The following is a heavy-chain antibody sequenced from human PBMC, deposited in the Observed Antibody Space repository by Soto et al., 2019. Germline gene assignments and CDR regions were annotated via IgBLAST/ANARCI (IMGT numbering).Heavy chain of an antibody. CDR2: ISAYNGNT. J-gene: IGHJ4*02. CDR3: ARGKPGPPLVVPAASLDH. D-gene: IGHD2-2*01. Sequence: ASVKVSCKASGYTFTSYGISWVRQAPGQGLEWMGWISAYNGNTNYAQKLQGRVTMTTDTSTSTAYMELRSLRSDDTAVYYCARGKPGPPLVVPAASLDHWGQGTLVTGS. CDR1: GYTFTSYG. V-gene: IGHV1-18*01.